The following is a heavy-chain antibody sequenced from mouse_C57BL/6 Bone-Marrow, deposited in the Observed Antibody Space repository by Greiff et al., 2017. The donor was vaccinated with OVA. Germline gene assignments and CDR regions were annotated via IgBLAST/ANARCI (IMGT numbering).Heavy chain of an antibody. J-gene: IGHJ3*01. CDR2: ISSGGSYT. Sequence: EVQWVESGGDLVKPGGSLKLSCAASGFTFSSYGMSWVRQTPDKRLEWVATISSGGSYTYYPDSVKGRFTISRDNAKNTLYLQMSSLKSEDTAMYYCARLRFAYWGQGTLVTVSA. V-gene: IGHV5-6*01. CDR3: ARLRFAY. CDR1: GFTFSSYG.